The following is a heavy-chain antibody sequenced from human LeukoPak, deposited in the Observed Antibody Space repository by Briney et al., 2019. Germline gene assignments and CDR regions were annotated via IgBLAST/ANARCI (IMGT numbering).Heavy chain of an antibody. Sequence: GGSLTLSCAASGFTFSSYSMNWVRQAPGKGLEWVSYISSSSSTIYSADSVQGRFTISRDNAKHSLYLQMNSLRDEDTAVYYCAREDYFGNGYWGQGTLVSVSS. CDR2: ISSSSSTI. CDR3: AREDYFGNGY. CDR1: GFTFSSYS. V-gene: IGHV3-48*02. J-gene: IGHJ4*02. D-gene: IGHD4-23*01.